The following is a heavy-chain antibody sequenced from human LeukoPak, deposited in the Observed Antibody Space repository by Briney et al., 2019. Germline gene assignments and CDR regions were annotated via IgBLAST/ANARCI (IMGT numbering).Heavy chain of an antibody. J-gene: IGHJ4*02. V-gene: IGHV3-74*01. CDR2: INSDGSST. CDR3: ARGSSSWGNYYFDY. CDR1: GFTFSSYW. D-gene: IGHD6-13*01. Sequence: GGSLRRSCAASGFTFSSYWMHWVRQAPGKGLVWVSRINSDGSSTSYADSVKGRFTISRDNAKNTLYLQMNSLRAEDTAVYYCARGSSSWGNYYFDYWGQGTLVTVSS.